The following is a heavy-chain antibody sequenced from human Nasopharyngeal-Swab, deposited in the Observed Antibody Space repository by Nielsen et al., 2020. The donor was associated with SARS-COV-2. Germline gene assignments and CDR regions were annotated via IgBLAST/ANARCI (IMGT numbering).Heavy chain of an antibody. D-gene: IGHD6-6*01. CDR1: GFTFDDFA. CDR2: IGGTGDET. J-gene: IGHJ2*01. Sequence: GESLKISCAASGFTFDDFAVNLVRQAPGTGLGWVSLIGGTGDETKYADSVRGRFTVSRDNSKNSLYLQMNSLRTEDTALYYCAKSRGKYSPLSRYFDLWGRGTLVTVSS. CDR3: AKSRGKYSPLSRYFDL. V-gene: IGHV3-43*02.